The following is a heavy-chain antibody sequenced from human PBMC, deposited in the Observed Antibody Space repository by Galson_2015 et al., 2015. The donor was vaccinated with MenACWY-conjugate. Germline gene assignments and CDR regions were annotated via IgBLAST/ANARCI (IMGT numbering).Heavy chain of an antibody. CDR3: ARGDDILTGYLGSMDV. D-gene: IGHD3-9*01. V-gene: IGHV1-46*03. Sequence: SVKVSCKASGYTFTSYYMHWVRQAPGQGLGWMGIIDPSGGSTSYAQKFQGRVTMTRDTSASTVYMELSSLRSEDTAVYYCARGDDILTGYLGSMDVWGQGTTVTVSS. CDR1: GYTFTSYY. CDR2: IDPSGGST. J-gene: IGHJ6*02.